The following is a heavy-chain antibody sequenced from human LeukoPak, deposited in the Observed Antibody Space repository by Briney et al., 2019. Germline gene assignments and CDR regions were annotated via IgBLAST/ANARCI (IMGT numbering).Heavy chain of an antibody. Sequence: SVKVSCKASGGTFSSYAISWVRQAPGQGLEWMGRIIPIFGTANYAQKFQGRVTITTDESTSTAYMELSSLRSEDMAVYYCAILGLYDLGAFDIWGQGTMVTVSS. J-gene: IGHJ3*02. D-gene: IGHD3-16*01. CDR3: AILGLYDLGAFDI. CDR2: IIPIFGTA. V-gene: IGHV1-69*05. CDR1: GGTFSSYA.